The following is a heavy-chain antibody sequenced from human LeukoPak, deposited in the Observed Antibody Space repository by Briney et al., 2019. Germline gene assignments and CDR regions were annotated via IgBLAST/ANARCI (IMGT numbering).Heavy chain of an antibody. V-gene: IGHV4-38-2*01. CDR1: GNSISSGYY. CDR2: ISHSGST. D-gene: IGHD3-10*01. Sequence: PSETLSLTCSVSGNSISSGYYWGWIRQPPGKGLKWIGSISHSGSTYYNPSLKSRVTISVDTSKNQFSLKLSSVTAADTAVYYCARRVAMVRGVVIDYYFDYWGQGTLVTVSS. CDR3: ARRVAMVRGVVIDYYFDY. J-gene: IGHJ4*02.